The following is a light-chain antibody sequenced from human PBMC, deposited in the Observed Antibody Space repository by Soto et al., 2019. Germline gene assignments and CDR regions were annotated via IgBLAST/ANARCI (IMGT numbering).Light chain of an antibody. CDR1: LSISSW. CDR2: DAY. V-gene: IGKV1-5*01. CDR3: QQYNTYWT. J-gene: IGKJ1*01. Sequence: DIQMTRPPSTLSTSVGDRVTITCRASLSISSWLAWYQQKPGKPPKLLIYDAYSLERGVPSRFSGSGSGTEFTLTISSLQPDDFATYCWQQYNTYWTFGQGTKVDIK.